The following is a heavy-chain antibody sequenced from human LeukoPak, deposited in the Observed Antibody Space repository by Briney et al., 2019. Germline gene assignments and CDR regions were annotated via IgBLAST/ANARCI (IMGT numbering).Heavy chain of an antibody. CDR1: GYTFTSYG. CDR2: ISAYNGNT. Sequence: ASVKASCKASGYTFTSYGISWVRQAPGQGLEWMGWISAYNGNTNYAQKLQGRVTMTTDTSTSTAYMQLRSLTSDDTAVYYCARDGVHTAMVEGYYYYYYMDVWGKGPTVTISS. CDR3: ARDGVHTAMVEGYYYYYYMDV. J-gene: IGHJ6*03. V-gene: IGHV1-18*01. D-gene: IGHD5-18*01.